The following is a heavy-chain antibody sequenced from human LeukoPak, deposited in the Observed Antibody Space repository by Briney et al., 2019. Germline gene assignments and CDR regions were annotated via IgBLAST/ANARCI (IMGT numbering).Heavy chain of an antibody. CDR2: MNPNSANT. CDR3: ARGLRDSSGREYFQH. CDR1: GYTFTSYD. D-gene: IGHD3-22*01. J-gene: IGHJ1*01. Sequence: GASVKVSCKASGYTFTSYDINWVRQATGQGLEWMGWMNPNSANTGYAQKFQGRVTMTRNTSISTAYMELSSLGSEDTAMYYCARGLRDSSGREYFQHWGQGTRVTVSS. V-gene: IGHV1-8*01.